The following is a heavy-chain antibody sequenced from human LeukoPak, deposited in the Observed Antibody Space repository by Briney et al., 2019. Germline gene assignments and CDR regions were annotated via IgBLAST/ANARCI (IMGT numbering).Heavy chain of an antibody. V-gene: IGHV3-11*04. CDR3: ARRSSSLLGYYYYYMDV. Sequence: LSLTCTVSGYSISSGYYWGWIRQPPGKGLEWVSYISSSSSTIYYADSVKGRFTISRDNAKNSLYLQMNSLRAEDTAVYYCARRSSSLLGYYYYYMDVWGKGTTVTVSS. CDR1: GYSISSGYY. J-gene: IGHJ6*03. D-gene: IGHD6-6*01. CDR2: ISSSSSTI.